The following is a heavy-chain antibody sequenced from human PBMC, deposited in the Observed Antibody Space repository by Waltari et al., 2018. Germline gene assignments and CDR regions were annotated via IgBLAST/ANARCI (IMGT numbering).Heavy chain of an antibody. Sequence: QVQLQESGPGLVKPSETLSLTCTVSGGSISSYYWSWIRQPPGKGLEWIGDIYYSGSTNYNPSLKSRVTISVDTSKNQFSLKLSSVTAADTAVYYCARVKYDILTGYITLPFDYWGQGTLVTVSS. CDR3: ARVKYDILTGYITLPFDY. V-gene: IGHV4-59*01. D-gene: IGHD3-9*01. J-gene: IGHJ4*02. CDR1: GGSISSYY. CDR2: IYYSGST.